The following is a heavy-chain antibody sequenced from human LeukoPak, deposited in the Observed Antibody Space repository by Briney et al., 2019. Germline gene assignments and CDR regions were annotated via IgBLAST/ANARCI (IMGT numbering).Heavy chain of an antibody. CDR1: GFTFSSYG. D-gene: IGHD2-15*01. CDR2: IRSKPSGYTT. V-gene: IGHV3-73*01. Sequence: PGRSLRLSCVASGFTFSSYGMHWVRQASGRGLEWVGLIRSKPSGYTTVCAASVKGRFTISRDDSKNTAYLQMNSLKGEDTAVYYCTRQHCSGGSCSYVDYWGQGTLVTVSS. CDR3: TRQHCSGGSCSYVDY. J-gene: IGHJ4*02.